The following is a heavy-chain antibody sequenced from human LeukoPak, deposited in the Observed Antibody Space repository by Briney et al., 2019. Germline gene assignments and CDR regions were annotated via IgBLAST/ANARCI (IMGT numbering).Heavy chain of an antibody. D-gene: IGHD5-12*01. CDR3: AKTSRGNSGYDSPFDY. J-gene: IGHJ4*02. CDR2: IRGTGSRT. Sequence: GGSLRLSCAASGFTFSTYAMSWVRQAPGKGLEWVSGIRGTGSRTDYADSVRGRFTISRDNSKDTLYLQMSSLRADDTAVYYCAKTSRGNSGYDSPFDYWGQGTLVTVSS. V-gene: IGHV3-23*01. CDR1: GFTFSTYA.